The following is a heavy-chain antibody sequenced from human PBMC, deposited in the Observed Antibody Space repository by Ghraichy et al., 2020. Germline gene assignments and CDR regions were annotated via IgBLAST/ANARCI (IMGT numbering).Heavy chain of an antibody. CDR3: ARTDGYNGVDY. V-gene: IGHV1-18*01. CDR1: GYTFTIYG. Sequence: ASVKVSCKASGYTFTIYGISWVRQAPGQGLEWMGWISAYNGYTNYAQNLQGRVTMTTDTSTSTAYMELRSLRSDDTAVYYCARTDGYNGVDYWGQGTLVTVSS. CDR2: ISAYNGYT. J-gene: IGHJ4*02. D-gene: IGHD5-24*01.